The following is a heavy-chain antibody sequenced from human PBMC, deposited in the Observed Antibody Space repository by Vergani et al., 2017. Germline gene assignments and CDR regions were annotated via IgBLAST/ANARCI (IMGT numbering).Heavy chain of an antibody. V-gene: IGHV3-21*01. Sequence: EVQLVESGGGLVKPGGSLRLSCAASGFTFSSYSMNWVRQAPGKGVEWVSSISSSSSYIYYADSVKGRLTISRDNAKNSLYLQMNSLRAEDTAVYYCARDKRGYYYDMHWGQGTLVTVSS. CDR1: GFTFSSYS. D-gene: IGHD3-22*01. CDR2: ISSSSSYI. J-gene: IGHJ4*02. CDR3: ARDKRGYYYDMH.